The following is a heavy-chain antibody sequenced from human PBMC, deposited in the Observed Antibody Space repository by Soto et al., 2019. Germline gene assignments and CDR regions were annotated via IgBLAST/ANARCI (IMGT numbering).Heavy chain of an antibody. D-gene: IGHD2-2*01. V-gene: IGHV1-69*06. J-gene: IGHJ5*02. CDR1: GATFSSYA. CDR2: IIPIFGTA. Sequence: GASVKVSCKASGATFSSYAISWVRQAPGQGLEWMGGIIPIFGTANYAQKFQGRVTITADKSTSTAYMELSSLRSEDTAVYYRASRYCSSTSFYADPFPNCLDPSGQGTLVTVSS. CDR3: ASRYCSSTSFYADPFPNCLDP.